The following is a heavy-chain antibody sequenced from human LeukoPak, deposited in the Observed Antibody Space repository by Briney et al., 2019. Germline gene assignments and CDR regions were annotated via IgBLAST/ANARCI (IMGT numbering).Heavy chain of an antibody. J-gene: IGHJ4*02. V-gene: IGHV4-4*07. CDR2: IYTSGST. D-gene: IGHD6-19*01. CDR1: GGSISSYY. Sequence: SETLSLTCTVSGGSISSYYWSWIRQPAEKGLEWIGRIYTSGSTNYNPSLKSRVTMSVDTSKNQFSLKLNSVTAADTAVYYCARVASSGWDRRDRYYFDYWGQGTLVTVSS. CDR3: ARVASSGWDRRDRYYFDY.